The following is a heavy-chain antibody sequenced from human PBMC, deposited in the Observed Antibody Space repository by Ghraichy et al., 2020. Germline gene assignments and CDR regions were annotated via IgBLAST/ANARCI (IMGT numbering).Heavy chain of an antibody. CDR3: AREGYSIAVAGTDY. D-gene: IGHD6-19*01. Sequence: SETLSLTCTVSGYSISSGYYYWGWIRQPPGKGLEWIGCIYHDGSTYYNPSLKRRLTISVDTSKNQFSLRLSSVTAADTAIYYCAREGYSIAVAGTDYWGQGTLVSVSS. V-gene: IGHV4-38-2*02. J-gene: IGHJ4*02. CDR1: GYSISSGYYY. CDR2: IYHDGST.